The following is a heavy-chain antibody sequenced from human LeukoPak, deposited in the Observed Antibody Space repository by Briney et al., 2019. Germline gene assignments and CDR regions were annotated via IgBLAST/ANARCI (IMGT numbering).Heavy chain of an antibody. V-gene: IGHV1-46*01. CDR3: ARENYYRSGRFDRAYLDD. CDR1: GYTFTSYY. CDR2: IIPSGGRA. D-gene: IGHD6-19*01. Sequence: GASVKVSCKASGYTFTSYYIHWVRQAPGQGPEWMGIIIPSGGRASSAQKFQGRVTMTRDTSASTVYMELRGLRSDDMAIYYCARENYYRSGRFDRAYLDDWGQGTLVTVSS. J-gene: IGHJ4*02.